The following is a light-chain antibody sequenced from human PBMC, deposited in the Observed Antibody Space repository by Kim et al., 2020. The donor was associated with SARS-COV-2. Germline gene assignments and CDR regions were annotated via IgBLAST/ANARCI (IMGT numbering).Light chain of an antibody. CDR2: QDT. J-gene: IGLJ2*01. Sequence: SYELTQPPSVSVSPGQTASITCSGDKLGQKYACWYQQKPGQSPVLVIYQDTKRPSGIPERFSGSNSGNIATLTISGTQAMDEADYYCQAWDSSTVIFGGGTQLTVL. V-gene: IGLV3-1*01. CDR1: KLGQKY. CDR3: QAWDSSTVI.